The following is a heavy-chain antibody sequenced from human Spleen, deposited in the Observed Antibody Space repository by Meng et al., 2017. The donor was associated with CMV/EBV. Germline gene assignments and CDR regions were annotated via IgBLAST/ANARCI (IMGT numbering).Heavy chain of an antibody. CDR3: ARGLNIVVVPAAMGYNWFDP. Sequence: VQLQRWGAGLLKPSETLSLTCAVYGGSFSGYYWSWIRQPPGKGLEWIGEINHSGSTNYNPSLKSRVTISVDTSKNQFSLKLSSVTAADTAVYYCARGLNIVVVPAAMGYNWFDPWGQGTLVTVSS. J-gene: IGHJ5*02. D-gene: IGHD2-2*01. CDR2: INHSGST. CDR1: GGSFSGYY. V-gene: IGHV4-34*01.